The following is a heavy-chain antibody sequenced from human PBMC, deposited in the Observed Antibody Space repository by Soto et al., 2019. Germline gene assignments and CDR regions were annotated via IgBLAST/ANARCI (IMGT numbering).Heavy chain of an antibody. CDR2: ISYDGSNK. D-gene: IGHD2-21*02. Sequence: GGSLRLSCAASGFTFSSYGMHWVRQAPGKGLEWVAVISYDGSNKYYAASVKGRFTISRDNSRNTLYLQMNSLRAEDTAVYYCAKVNCGGDCYFPLLDYWGLGTLVTVSS. CDR3: AKVNCGGDCYFPLLDY. CDR1: GFTFSSYG. V-gene: IGHV3-30*18. J-gene: IGHJ4*02.